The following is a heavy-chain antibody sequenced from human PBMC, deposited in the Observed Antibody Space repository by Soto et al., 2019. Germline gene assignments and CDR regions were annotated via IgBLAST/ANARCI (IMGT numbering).Heavy chain of an antibody. CDR3: ASVVVGATGGRY. CDR2: ISYDGSNK. J-gene: IGHJ4*02. Sequence: GGSLRLSCAASGFTFSSYAMHWVRQAPGKGLEWVAVISYDGSNKYYADSVKGRFTISRDNSKNTLYLQMNSLRAEDTAVYYCASVVVGATGGRYWGQGTLVTVSS. CDR1: GFTFSSYA. V-gene: IGHV3-30-3*01. D-gene: IGHD1-26*01.